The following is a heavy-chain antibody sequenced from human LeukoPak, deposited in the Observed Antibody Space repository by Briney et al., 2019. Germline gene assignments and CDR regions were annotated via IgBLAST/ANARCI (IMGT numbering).Heavy chain of an antibody. CDR2: VYYNGPT. CDR1: GDSIISRSYY. V-gene: IGHV4-39*07. CDR3: ARGTIAADDYYYMDV. Sequence: PSETLSLTCTVSGDSIISRSYYWGWVRQSPGKGLEWMGSVYYNGPTYYNPSLKSRVIISVDTSKNQFSLKLTSVTAADTAVYYCARGTIAADDYYYMDVWGKGTAVTISS. D-gene: IGHD6-13*01. J-gene: IGHJ6*03.